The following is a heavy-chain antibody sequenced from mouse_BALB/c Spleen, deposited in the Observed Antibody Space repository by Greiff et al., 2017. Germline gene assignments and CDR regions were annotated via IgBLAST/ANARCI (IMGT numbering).Heavy chain of an antibody. Sequence: EVKLQESGPGLVKPSQSLSLTCSVTGYSITSGYYWNWIRQFPGNKLEWMGYISYDGSNNYNPSLKNRISITRDTSKNQFFLKLNSVTTEDTATYYCARDRHYYGSSYYFDYWGQGTTLTVSS. CDR3: ARDRHYYGSSYYFDY. J-gene: IGHJ2*01. CDR2: ISYDGSN. D-gene: IGHD1-1*01. CDR1: GYSITSGYY. V-gene: IGHV3-6*02.